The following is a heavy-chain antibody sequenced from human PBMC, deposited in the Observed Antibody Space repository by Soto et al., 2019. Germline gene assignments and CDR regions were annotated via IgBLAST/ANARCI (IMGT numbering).Heavy chain of an antibody. CDR2: IFSNDEK. CDR3: ARIKSRDGYNLSEGSYFDY. J-gene: IGHJ4*02. CDR1: GFSLSKARMG. D-gene: IGHD5-12*01. V-gene: IGHV2-26*01. Sequence: QVTLKESGPVLVKPTETLTLTCTVSGFSLSKARMGVSWIRQPPGKALEWLAHIFSNDEKSYSTSLESRLTISKDTSNSQVVLTMTNMDPVDTATYYCARIKSRDGYNLSEGSYFDYWGQGTLVTVSS.